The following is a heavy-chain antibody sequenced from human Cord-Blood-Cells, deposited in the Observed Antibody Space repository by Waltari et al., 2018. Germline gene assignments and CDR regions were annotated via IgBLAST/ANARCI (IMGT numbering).Heavy chain of an antibody. D-gene: IGHD3-10*01. CDR1: GLTFRGSA. CDR2: IRSKANSYAT. J-gene: IGHJ4*02. V-gene: IGHV3-73*02. Sequence: EVQLVESGGGLVQPGGSLKLSCAASGLTFRGSAMHLVRQASGKGLEWVGRIRSKANSYATAYAASVKGRFTISRDDSKNTAYLQMNSLKTEDTAVYYCTRHDVAGIDYWGQGTLVTVSS. CDR3: TRHDVAGIDY.